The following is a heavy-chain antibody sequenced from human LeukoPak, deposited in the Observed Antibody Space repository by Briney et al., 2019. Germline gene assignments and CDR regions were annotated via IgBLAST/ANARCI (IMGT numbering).Heavy chain of an antibody. Sequence: SQTLSLTCTVSGGSISSGGYYWGWIRQHPGKGLEWIGYIYYSGSTYYNPSLKSRATISVDTSKNQFSLNLSSVTAPDMVVECWARTHDAFDMWGEETMLTVSS. CDR2: IYYSGST. V-gene: IGHV4-31*03. J-gene: IGHJ3*02. CDR1: GGSISSGGYY. CDR3: ARTHDAFDM.